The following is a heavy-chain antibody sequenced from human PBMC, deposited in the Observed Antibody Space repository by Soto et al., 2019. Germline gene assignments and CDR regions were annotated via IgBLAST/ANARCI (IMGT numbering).Heavy chain of an antibody. J-gene: IGHJ6*03. V-gene: IGHV3-23*01. CDR3: AKNEYSSSSERRWTIGFYYYYYYMDV. D-gene: IGHD6-6*01. CDR1: GFTFSSYA. CDR2: ISGSGGST. Sequence: EVQLLESGGGLVQPGGSLRLSCAASGFTFSSYAMSWVRQAPGKGLEWVSAISGSGGSTYYADSVKGRFTISRDNSKNTLYLQMNSLRAEDTAVYYCAKNEYSSSSERRWTIGFYYYYYYMDVWGKGTTVTVSS.